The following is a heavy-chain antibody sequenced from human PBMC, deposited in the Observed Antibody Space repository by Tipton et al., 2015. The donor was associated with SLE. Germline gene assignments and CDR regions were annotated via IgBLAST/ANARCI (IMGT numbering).Heavy chain of an antibody. D-gene: IGHD3-3*01. CDR2: IFYSGST. V-gene: IGHV4-59*01. J-gene: IGHJ3*01. CDR1: GGSFSGYY. CDR3: AKAGFFSGYYDAVDG. Sequence: TLSLTCAVFGGSFSGYYWSWIRQPPGKGLEWIGYIFYSGSTTYNPSLKSRVTISADTSKSQFSLKVKSVTAADTAVYFCAKAGFFSGYYDAVDGWGQGTTVTVSS.